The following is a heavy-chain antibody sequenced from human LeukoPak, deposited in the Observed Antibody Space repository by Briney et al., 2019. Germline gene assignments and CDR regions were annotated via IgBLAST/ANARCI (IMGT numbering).Heavy chain of an antibody. V-gene: IGHV4-34*01. J-gene: IGHJ5*02. Sequence: SETLSLTCAVYGGSFSGYYWSWIRQPPGRGLEWIGEINHSGSTYYNPSLKSRVTISVDTSKNQFSLKLSSVTAADTAVYYCARTYCSGGSCSSWFDPWGQGTLVTVSS. CDR3: ARTYCSGGSCSSWFDP. CDR2: INHSGST. D-gene: IGHD2-15*01. CDR1: GGSFSGYY.